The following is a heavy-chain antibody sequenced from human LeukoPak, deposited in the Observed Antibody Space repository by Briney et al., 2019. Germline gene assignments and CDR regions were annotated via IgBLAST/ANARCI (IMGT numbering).Heavy chain of an antibody. V-gene: IGHV1-2*02. CDR3: ARGGYFDWLLPYYFGY. CDR2: INPNSGGT. J-gene: IGHJ4*02. CDR1: GYTFTGYY. Sequence: ASVKVSCKASGYTFTGYYMHWVRQAPGQGLEWMGWINPNSGGTNYAQKFQGRVTMTRDTSISTAYMELSRLRSDDTAVYYCARGGYFDWLLPYYFGYWGQGTLVTVSS. D-gene: IGHD3-9*01.